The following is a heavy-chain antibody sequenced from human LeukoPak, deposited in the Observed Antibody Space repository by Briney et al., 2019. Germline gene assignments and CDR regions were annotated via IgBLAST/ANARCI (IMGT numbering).Heavy chain of an antibody. CDR2: IHPNSGAT. CDR1: GYTFTDYY. CDR3: SREDF. V-gene: IGHV1-2*02. Sequence: ASVKVSCKPSGYTFTDYYLHWVRQASGQGLEWMGWIHPNSGATTYAQKFQGRVSMTRDTSINTVFMELSRLTFGDTAVYYCSREDFWGQGTLVTVSS. J-gene: IGHJ4*02.